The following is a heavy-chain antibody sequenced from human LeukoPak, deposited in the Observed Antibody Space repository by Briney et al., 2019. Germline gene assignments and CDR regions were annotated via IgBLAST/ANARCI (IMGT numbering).Heavy chain of an antibody. CDR2: MNPNSGNT. Sequence: ASVKVSCKASGYTFTSYDINWVRQATGQGLEWMGWMNPNSGNTAYAQNFQGRVTITRNNSISTAYMELSSLRSEETAVYYCARGLGVRYDFWSGYLDAFDIWGQGTMVTVSS. D-gene: IGHD3-3*01. V-gene: IGHV1-8*03. J-gene: IGHJ3*02. CDR3: ARGLGVRYDFWSGYLDAFDI. CDR1: GYTFTSYD.